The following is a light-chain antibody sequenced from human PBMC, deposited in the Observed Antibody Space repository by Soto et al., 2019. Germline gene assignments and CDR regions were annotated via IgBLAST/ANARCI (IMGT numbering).Light chain of an antibody. J-gene: IGKJ1*01. CDR3: QHYNSYSEA. CDR2: DAS. Sequence: DIQMTQSPSALSASVGDRVIITCRASQYISNWVAWYQQKPGKAPKLLIYDASTLESGVPSRFTGSSSGTEFTLTISSLQPDDFATYYCQHYNSYSEAFGQGTKVDIK. V-gene: IGKV1-5*01. CDR1: QYISNW.